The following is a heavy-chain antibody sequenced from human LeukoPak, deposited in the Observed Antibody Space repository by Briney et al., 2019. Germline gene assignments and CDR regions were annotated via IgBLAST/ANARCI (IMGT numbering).Heavy chain of an antibody. Sequence: SETLSLTCTVSGGSISSYYWSWIRQPAGKGLEWIGRIYTSGSTNYNPSLKSRVTISVDTSKNQFSLKLSSVTAADTAVYYCAREALGYCSSTSCYTNYFDYWGQGTLVTVSS. CDR2: IYTSGST. CDR3: AREALGYCSSTSCYTNYFDY. V-gene: IGHV4-4*07. J-gene: IGHJ4*02. CDR1: GGSISSYY. D-gene: IGHD2-2*02.